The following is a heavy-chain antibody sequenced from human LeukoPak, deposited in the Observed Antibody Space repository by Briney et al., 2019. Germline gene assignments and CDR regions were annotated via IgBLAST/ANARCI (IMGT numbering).Heavy chain of an antibody. CDR3: ARGSPPRRNYDSRGYYSYYFDY. J-gene: IGHJ4*02. CDR1: GYTFTRYG. D-gene: IGHD3-22*01. Sequence: ASVKVSCKASGYTFTRYGISWVRQAPGQGLEWMGWISAYNGNTNYARSLQGRLTMTTDTSTSTVYMELRSLRSDDTAVYYCARGSPPRRNYDSRGYYSYYFDYWGQGTLVTVSS. CDR2: ISAYNGNT. V-gene: IGHV1-18*01.